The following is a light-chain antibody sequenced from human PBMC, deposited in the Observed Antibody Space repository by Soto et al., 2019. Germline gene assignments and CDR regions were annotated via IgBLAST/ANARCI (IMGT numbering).Light chain of an antibody. CDR3: QQSYGTPRT. V-gene: IGKV1-39*01. CDR1: RILSSY. Sequence: DIQMTQSPSSLSASVGDRVTISCRASRILSSYLNWYQQKPGKAPKLLIYAASSLQSGVPSRFSGSGSGTDFTLTISSLQPADFATYYCQQSYGTPRTFGQGTKLEIK. J-gene: IGKJ2*01. CDR2: AAS.